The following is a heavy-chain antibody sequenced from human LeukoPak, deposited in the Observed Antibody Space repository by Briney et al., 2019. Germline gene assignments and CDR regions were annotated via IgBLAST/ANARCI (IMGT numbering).Heavy chain of an antibody. CDR1: GFTFGSYS. CDR3: ATSGGGGSYIDY. J-gene: IGHJ4*02. Sequence: GGSLRLSCVGSGFTFGSYSMTWVRQSPGKGLEWVSSMSSSSRYIYYADSVKGRFTISRDNAKNSVYLQMNSLRAEDTAVYYCATSGGGGSYIDYWGQGTLVTVSS. D-gene: IGHD1-26*01. V-gene: IGHV3-21*01. CDR2: MSSSSRYI.